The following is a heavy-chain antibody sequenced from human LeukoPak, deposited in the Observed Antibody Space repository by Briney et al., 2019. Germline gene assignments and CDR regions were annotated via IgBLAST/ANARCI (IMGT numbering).Heavy chain of an antibody. CDR3: ARDLARSYFDY. Sequence: PSETLSLTCTVSGGSISSGGYYWSWIRQPPGKGLEWIGYIYHSGSTYYNPSLKSRVTISVDTSKNQFSLKLSSVTAADTAVYYCARDLARSYFDYWGQGTLVTVSS. V-gene: IGHV4-30-2*01. CDR1: GGSISSGGYY. J-gene: IGHJ4*02. CDR2: IYHSGST.